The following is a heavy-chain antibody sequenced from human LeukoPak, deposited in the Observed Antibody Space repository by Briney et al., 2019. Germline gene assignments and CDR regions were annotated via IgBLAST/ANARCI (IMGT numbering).Heavy chain of an antibody. CDR2: IYYTGNT. J-gene: IGHJ4*02. CDR3: ARSFTIFGVVITHDY. V-gene: IGHV4-39*01. CDR1: GASISSSSYY. D-gene: IGHD3-3*01. Sequence: SETLSLTCTASGASISSSSYYWGWVRQPPGKGLEWIGAIYYTGNTYFNPSLKSRLTISVDTSKNQFSLKLDSVTAADTAVYYCARSFTIFGVVITHDYWGQGTLVTVSS.